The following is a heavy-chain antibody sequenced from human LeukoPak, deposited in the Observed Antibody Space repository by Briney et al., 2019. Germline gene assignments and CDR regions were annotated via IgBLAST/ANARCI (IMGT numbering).Heavy chain of an antibody. CDR2: LIPVLGMS. D-gene: IGHD5-12*01. V-gene: IGHV1-69*04. CDR3: ARDRGGGFDLAFFDH. Sequence: ASVKVSCKSSGGSFSTYAVNWVRQAPGQGLEWMGRLIPVLGMSHYAPGFQGRVTLTADRSTNTVYMELDRLTSDDTAVYFCARDRGGGFDLAFFDHWGQGTLVTVSS. CDR1: GGSFSTYA. J-gene: IGHJ4*02.